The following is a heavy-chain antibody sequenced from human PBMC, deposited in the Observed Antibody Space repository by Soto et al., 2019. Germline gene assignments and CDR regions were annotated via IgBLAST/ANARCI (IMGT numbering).Heavy chain of an antibody. Sequence: QLQLQESGSGLVKPSQTLSLTCAVSGGSISSGGYSWSWIRQPPGKGLEWIGYIYHSGSTYCNPSRKSRVTISVDRSKNQFSLKLSSVTAADMAVYYCARAPISIKRGGFDYWGQGTLVTVSS. CDR2: IYHSGST. CDR1: GGSISSGGYS. CDR3: ARAPISIKRGGFDY. V-gene: IGHV4-30-2*01. J-gene: IGHJ4*02. D-gene: IGHD3-3*02.